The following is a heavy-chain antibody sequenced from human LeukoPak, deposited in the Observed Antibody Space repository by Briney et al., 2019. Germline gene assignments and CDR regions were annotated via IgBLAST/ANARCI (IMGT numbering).Heavy chain of an antibody. J-gene: IGHJ6*03. CDR1: GFTFSSYG. CDR3: AKEGRSSSAYYYYYYMDV. V-gene: IGHV3-30*02. Sequence: GGSLRLSCAASGFTFSSYGMHWVRQAPGKGLEWVAFIRHDGSNKYYADSVKGRFTISRDNSKTTLYLQMNSHRAEDTAVYYCAKEGRSSSAYYYYYYMDVWGKGTTVTVSS. CDR2: IRHDGSNK. D-gene: IGHD6-6*01.